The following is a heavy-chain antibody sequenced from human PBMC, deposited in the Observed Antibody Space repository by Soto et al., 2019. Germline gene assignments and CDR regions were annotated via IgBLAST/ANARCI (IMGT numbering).Heavy chain of an antibody. CDR3: ARDGQWELLSWYFDF. Sequence: QVQLVESGGGVVQPGRSLRLSCAASGFTFSSYGMHWVRQAPGKGLEWVAVISYDGSNNYYGDSVKGRFTISRDDSKKTLYLKMNSLRPEDTAVYHCARDGQWELLSWYFDFWGQGTLVTVSS. CDR2: ISYDGSNN. CDR1: GFTFSSYG. D-gene: IGHD1-26*01. J-gene: IGHJ4*02. V-gene: IGHV3-30*03.